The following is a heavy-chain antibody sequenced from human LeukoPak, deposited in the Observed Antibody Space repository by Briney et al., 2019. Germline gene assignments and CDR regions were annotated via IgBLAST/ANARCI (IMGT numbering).Heavy chain of an antibody. CDR2: ISGSGGST. CDR3: IRGSSSY. Sequence: GRSLRLSCAASGFTFSSYAMSWVRQAPGKGLEWVSAISGSGGSTYYADSVKGRFTIPRDNSKNTLYLQMNSLRVEDTGTYYCIRGSSSYWGQGTLVTV. J-gene: IGHJ4*02. D-gene: IGHD3-10*01. V-gene: IGHV3-23*01. CDR1: GFTFSSYA.